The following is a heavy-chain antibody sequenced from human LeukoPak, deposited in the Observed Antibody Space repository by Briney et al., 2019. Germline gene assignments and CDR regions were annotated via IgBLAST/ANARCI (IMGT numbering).Heavy chain of an antibody. CDR2: IIPIFGTA. D-gene: IGHD3-3*01. V-gene: IGHV1-69*13. CDR1: GGTFSSYA. Sequence: ASVKVSCKASGGTFSSYAISWVRQAPGQGLEWMGGIIPIFGTANYAQKFQGRVTITADESTSTAYMELSSLRSEDTAVYYCARSSGEWLLPYNYYYGMDVWGQGTTVTVSS. J-gene: IGHJ6*02. CDR3: ARSSGEWLLPYNYYYGMDV.